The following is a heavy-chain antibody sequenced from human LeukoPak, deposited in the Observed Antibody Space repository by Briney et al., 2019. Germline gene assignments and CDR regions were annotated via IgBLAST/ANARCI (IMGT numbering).Heavy chain of an antibody. Sequence: PSETLSLTCTVSGGSISSYYWSWIRQPPGKGLEWIGYIYYSGSTNYNPSLKSRLTISVDTSKNQFSLKLSSVTAADTALYYCARELRSLVGGDAFDIWGQGTMVTVSS. J-gene: IGHJ3*02. CDR1: GGSISSYY. CDR3: ARELRSLVGGDAFDI. V-gene: IGHV4-59*01. CDR2: IYYSGST. D-gene: IGHD4-17*01.